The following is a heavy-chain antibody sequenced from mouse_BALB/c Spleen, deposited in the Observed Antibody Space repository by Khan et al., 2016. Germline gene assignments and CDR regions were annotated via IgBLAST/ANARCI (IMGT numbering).Heavy chain of an antibody. D-gene: IGHD2-3*01. V-gene: IGHV1-54*01. CDR1: GYAFTNYL. J-gene: IGHJ4*01. CDR3: ARYDGNYYSMDY. CDR2: INPGSGGT. Sequence: QVQLQQSGAELVRPGTSVKVSCKASGYAFTNYLIEWVKQRPGQGLEWIGVINPGSGGTNYNEKFKGKATLTADKSSSTAYMQLSSLTSDTSAVYYCARYDGNYYSMDYWGQGTSVTVSS.